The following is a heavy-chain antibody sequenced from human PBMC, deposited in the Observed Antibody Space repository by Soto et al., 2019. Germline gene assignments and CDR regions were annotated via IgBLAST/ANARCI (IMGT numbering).Heavy chain of an antibody. CDR2: IGTAGDP. D-gene: IGHD1-26*01. CDR1: GFAFSSYD. V-gene: IGHV3-13*05. J-gene: IGHJ6*02. Sequence: GGSLRLSCAASGFAFSSYDMHWVRQATGKGLEWVSAIGTAGDPYYPGSVKGRFTISRENAKNSLYLQMNSLRAGDTAVYYCARGKGGSYVGYYYGMDVWGQGTTVTVSS. CDR3: ARGKGGSYVGYYYGMDV.